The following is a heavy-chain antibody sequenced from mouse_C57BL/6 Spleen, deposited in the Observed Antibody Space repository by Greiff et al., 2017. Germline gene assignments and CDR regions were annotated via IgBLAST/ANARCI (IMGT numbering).Heavy chain of an antibody. Sequence: VQLQQPGAELVKPGASVKLSCKASGYTFTSYWMQWVKQRPGQGLEWIGEIDPSDSYTNYNQKFKGKATLTVDTSSSTAYMQLSSLTSEDSAVYYCARSIYYYGSRRYWYFDVWGTGTTVTVSS. V-gene: IGHV1-50*01. CDR1: GYTFTSYW. J-gene: IGHJ1*03. CDR3: ARSIYYYGSRRYWYFDV. D-gene: IGHD1-1*01. CDR2: IDPSDSYT.